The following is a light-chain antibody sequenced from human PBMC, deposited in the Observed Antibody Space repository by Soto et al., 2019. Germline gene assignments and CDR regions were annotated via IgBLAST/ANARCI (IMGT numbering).Light chain of an antibody. CDR3: QQYNNWPFS. V-gene: IGKV3-15*01. J-gene: IGKJ5*01. Sequence: EIVMTQSPDTLSVSPGERATLSCRASQSVSSNLAWYQQKPGQAPRLLIYGASNRATGVPARFRGSGSGTEFTLSISGLQSEDFAVYFCQQYNNWPFSFGQGTRLEIK. CDR1: QSVSSN. CDR2: GAS.